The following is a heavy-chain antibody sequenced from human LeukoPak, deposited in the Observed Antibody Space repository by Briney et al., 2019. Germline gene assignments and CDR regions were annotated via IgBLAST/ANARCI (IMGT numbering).Heavy chain of an antibody. J-gene: IGHJ4*02. V-gene: IGHV1-18*01. Sequence: ASVKVSCKASGYTFTNYGTTWMRQAPGQGLEWMGWINTYNGNTNYAQKLQGRVTITTDTSTGTAYMELRSLRSDDTAVFYCARDLVDGVGAPGAYWGQGALVTVSS. CDR3: ARDLVDGVGAPGAY. D-gene: IGHD1-26*01. CDR1: GYTFTNYG. CDR2: INTYNGNT.